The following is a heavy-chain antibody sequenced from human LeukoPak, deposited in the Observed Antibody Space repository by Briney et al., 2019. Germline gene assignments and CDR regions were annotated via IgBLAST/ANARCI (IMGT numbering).Heavy chain of an antibody. D-gene: IGHD3-10*01. Sequence: ASVTVSCKASGYTFTSYGISWVRQAPGQGLEWMGWISAYNGNTNYAQKLQGRVTMTTDTSTSTAYMELRSLRSDDTAVYYCARDMPDYYGSGSYGNYYYGMDVWGQGTTVTVSS. CDR2: ISAYNGNT. V-gene: IGHV1-18*01. CDR1: GYTFTSYG. CDR3: ARDMPDYYGSGSYGNYYYGMDV. J-gene: IGHJ6*02.